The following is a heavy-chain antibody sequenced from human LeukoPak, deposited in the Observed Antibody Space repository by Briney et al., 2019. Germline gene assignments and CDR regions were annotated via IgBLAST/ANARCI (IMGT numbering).Heavy chain of an antibody. D-gene: IGHD3-22*01. V-gene: IGHV3-15*01. CDR2: IKSKTDGGTT. J-gene: IGHJ6*03. Sequence: PGGSLRLSCAASGFTFSSYSMNWVRQAPGKGLEWVGRIKSKTDGGTTDYAAPVKGRFTISRDDSKNTLYLQMNSLNTEDTAVYYCTTLTYYYDNSGQYPNYYYYMDVWGKGTTVTVSS. CDR1: GFTFSSYS. CDR3: TTLTYYYDNSGQYPNYYYYMDV.